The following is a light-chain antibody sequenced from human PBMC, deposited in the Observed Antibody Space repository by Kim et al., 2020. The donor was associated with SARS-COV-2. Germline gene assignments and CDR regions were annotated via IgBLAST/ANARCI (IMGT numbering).Light chain of an antibody. Sequence: AIRMTQSPSSLSASTGDRVTITCRASQDVSSYLAWYQQKPGKAPNLLIYAASTLRSGVPSRFSGSRSGTDFTLTISWLQSEDFATYYCQQHSSYPITFCQETRLEIK. CDR1: QDVSSY. CDR2: AAS. J-gene: IGKJ5*01. CDR3: QQHSSYPIT. V-gene: IGKV1-8*01.